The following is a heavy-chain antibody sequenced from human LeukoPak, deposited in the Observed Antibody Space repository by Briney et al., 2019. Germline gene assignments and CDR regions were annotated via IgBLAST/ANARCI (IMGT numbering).Heavy chain of an antibody. CDR2: INHSGST. V-gene: IGHV4-34*01. CDR3: ARDNGEMATIYSSGMDV. J-gene: IGHJ6*02. Sequence: SETLSLTCAVYGGSFSGYYWSWIRQPPGKGLEWIGEINHSGSTNYNPSLKSRVTISVDTSKNQFSLKLSSVTAADTAVYYCARDNGEMATIYSSGMDVWGQGPRSPSP. D-gene: IGHD5-24*01. CDR1: GGSFSGYY.